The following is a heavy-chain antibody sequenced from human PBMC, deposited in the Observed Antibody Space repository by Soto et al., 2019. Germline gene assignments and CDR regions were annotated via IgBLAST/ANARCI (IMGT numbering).Heavy chain of an antibody. CDR3: AHSFYDFWSDISPGLFDP. J-gene: IGHJ5*02. CDR1: GFSLSTSGVG. D-gene: IGHD3-3*01. V-gene: IGHV2-5*01. CDR2: IYWNDDK. Sequence: QITLKESGPTLVNPTQTLTLTCTFSGFSLSTSGVGVGWIRQPPGKALEWLALIYWNDDKRYSPSLKSRLTITKDTSKNQVVLTMTNMDPVDTTTYYCAHSFYDFWSDISPGLFDPWGQGTLVTVSS.